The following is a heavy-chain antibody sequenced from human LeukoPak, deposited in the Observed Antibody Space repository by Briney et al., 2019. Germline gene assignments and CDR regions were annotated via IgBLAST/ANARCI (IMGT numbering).Heavy chain of an antibody. V-gene: IGHV3-30*18. CDR2: ISYDGSNK. J-gene: IGHJ4*02. Sequence: GGSLRLSCAASGFTFSCYGMHWVRQAPGKGLEWVAVISYDGSNKYYADSVKGRFTISRDNSKNTLYLQMNSLRAEDTAVYYCAKTLGLYSSGWYGDYWGQGTLVTVSS. CDR1: GFTFSCYG. D-gene: IGHD6-19*01. CDR3: AKTLGLYSSGWYGDY.